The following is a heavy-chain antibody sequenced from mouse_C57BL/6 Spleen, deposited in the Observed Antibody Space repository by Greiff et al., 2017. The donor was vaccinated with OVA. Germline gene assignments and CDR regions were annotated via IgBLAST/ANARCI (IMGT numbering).Heavy chain of an antibody. D-gene: IGHD1-1*01. CDR3: ARFPVITTVQYYFDY. CDR1: GYTFTDYY. CDR2: INPNNGGT. J-gene: IGHJ2*01. V-gene: IGHV1-26*01. Sequence: VQLQQSGPELVKPGASVKISCKASGYTFTDYYMNWVKQSHGKSLEWIGDINPNNGGTSYNQKFKGKATLTVDKSSSTAYMELRSLTSEDSAVYYCARFPVITTVQYYFDYWGQGTTLTVSS.